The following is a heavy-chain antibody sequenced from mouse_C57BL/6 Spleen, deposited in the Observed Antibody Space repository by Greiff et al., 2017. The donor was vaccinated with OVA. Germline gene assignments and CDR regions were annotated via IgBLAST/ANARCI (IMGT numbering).Heavy chain of an antibody. CDR2: LDPETGGT. CDR1: GYTFTDYE. D-gene: IGHD4-1*01. CDR3: TRGELGYYFDY. V-gene: IGHV1-15*01. J-gene: IGHJ2*01. Sequence: QVQLQQSGAELVRPGASVTLSCKASGYTFTDYEMHWVKQTPVHGLEWIGALDPETGGTAYNQKFKGKAILTADKSSSTAYMELRSLTSEDSAVYYCTRGELGYYFDYWGQGTTLTVSS.